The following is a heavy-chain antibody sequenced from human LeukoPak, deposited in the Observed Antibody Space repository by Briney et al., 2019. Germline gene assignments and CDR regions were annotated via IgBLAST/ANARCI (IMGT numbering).Heavy chain of an antibody. J-gene: IGHJ6*02. V-gene: IGHV3-74*01. CDR2: INGEGSRI. CDR3: ARDPGYYYFGMDV. Sequence: GGSLRLSCAVTGFNLRTYWIHWVRHSPGRGLERVARINGEGSRISYADSVRGRFTISRDNAKNTAYLQMNSLRAEDTALYYCARDPGYYYFGMDVWGQGTTVVVSS. CDR1: GFNLRTYW.